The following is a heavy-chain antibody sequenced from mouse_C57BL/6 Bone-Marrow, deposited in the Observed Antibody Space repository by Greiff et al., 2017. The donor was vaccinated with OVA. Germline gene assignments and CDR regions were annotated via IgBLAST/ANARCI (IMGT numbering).Heavy chain of an antibody. CDR2: IDPENGDT. V-gene: IGHV14-4*01. J-gene: IGHJ2*01. CDR1: GFNIKDDY. CDR3: TTEDFDY. Sequence: VQLQQSGAELVRTGASVKLSCTASGFNIKDDYMHWVKQRPEQGLEWIGWIDPENGDTEYASKFQGKATITADTSSNTAYLQLSSLTSEDTAVYYCTTEDFDYWGQGTTLTVSS.